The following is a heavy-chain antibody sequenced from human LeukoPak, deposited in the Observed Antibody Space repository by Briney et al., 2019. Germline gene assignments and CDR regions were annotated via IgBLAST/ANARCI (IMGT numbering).Heavy chain of an antibody. V-gene: IGHV3-73*01. J-gene: IGHJ4*02. D-gene: IGHD1-26*01. CDR2: IRSKANSYAT. Sequence: GGSLRLSCAASGFTFSGAAMHWVRQASGQGLEWVGRIRSKANSYATAYAASVQGRFTISRDDTKNTKYMQMNSMKNEDTAVYYCTRQRGGSYYGDYWGQGTLVTVSS. CDR1: GFTFSGAA. CDR3: TRQRGGSYYGDY.